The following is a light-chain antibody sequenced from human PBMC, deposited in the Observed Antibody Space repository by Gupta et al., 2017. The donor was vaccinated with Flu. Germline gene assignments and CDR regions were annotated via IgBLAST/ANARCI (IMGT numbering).Light chain of an antibody. J-gene: IGKJ4*01. CDR3: QQSDNAPLS. CDR1: QAIGTY. CDR2: AAS. V-gene: IGKV1-39*01. Sequence: IQMTQSPSSLSASVGDRLTITCRASQAIGTYLNWYQHKSGKAPELLIFAASHLRAGVPSRFSGDGSGTDFTLTISRLQPEDFATYYCQQSDNAPLSFGGGTKVDIK.